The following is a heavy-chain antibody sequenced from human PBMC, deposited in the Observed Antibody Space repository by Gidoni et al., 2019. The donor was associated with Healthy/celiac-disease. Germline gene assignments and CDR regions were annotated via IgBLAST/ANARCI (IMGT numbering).Heavy chain of an antibody. D-gene: IGHD3-3*01. CDR1: RFTFSNYA. V-gene: IGHV3-23*04. Sequence: EVQLVESGGGLVQPGGSLRLSCAASRFTFSNYAMSWVRQAPGKGLEWVSSISGSGGSTNNADSVKRRFTISRDNSKSTLYLQMTSLRVEDTAVYYCATDSYDFWSGYPGYYFDSWGQGTLVTVSS. CDR3: ATDSYDFWSGYPGYYFDS. CDR2: ISGSGGST. J-gene: IGHJ4*02.